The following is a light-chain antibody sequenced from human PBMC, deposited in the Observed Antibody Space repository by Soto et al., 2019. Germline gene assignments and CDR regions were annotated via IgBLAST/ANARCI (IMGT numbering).Light chain of an antibody. CDR1: QSLSSSY. Sequence: EIALWQSPGTLSLSPGERATLSCRASQSLSSSYLAWYPQKPGQAPRLLIYGASSRATGIPARFSGSGSGTEFTLTISRLEPEDFAVYYCQHYHSSPWPLGQLTKVDIK. CDR2: GAS. V-gene: IGKV3-20*01. CDR3: QHYHSSPWP. J-gene: IGKJ1*01.